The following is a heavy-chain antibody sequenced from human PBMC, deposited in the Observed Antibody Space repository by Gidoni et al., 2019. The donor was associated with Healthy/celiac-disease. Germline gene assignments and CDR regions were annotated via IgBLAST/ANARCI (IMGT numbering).Heavy chain of an antibody. D-gene: IGHD5-18*01. J-gene: IGHJ4*02. V-gene: IGHV3-30-3*01. CDR3: ARDRIQLWVGPFDY. CDR2: ISYDGSNK. Sequence: QVQLVESGGGVVQPGGSMRLPCAASGFTFGSYAMHWVRQAPGKGLEWVAVISYDGSNKYYADYVKGRFTISRDNSKNTLYLQMNSLRAEDTAVYYCARDRIQLWVGPFDYWGQGTLVTVSS. CDR1: GFTFGSYA.